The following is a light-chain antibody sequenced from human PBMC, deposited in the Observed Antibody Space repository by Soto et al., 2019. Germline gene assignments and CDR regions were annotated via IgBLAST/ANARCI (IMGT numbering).Light chain of an antibody. V-gene: IGKV3-15*01. J-gene: IGKJ4*01. CDR1: QTVNSN. CDR2: GAS. Sequence: EIVMTQSPATLSVSPGERDTLSCRASQTVNSNLAWYQQKPGQVPRLLIHGASTMPTDIPDTFSGSGSATEFTLTISSLQSEDSAVYICQQYNSWPLTFGGGTKVQIQ. CDR3: QQYNSWPLT.